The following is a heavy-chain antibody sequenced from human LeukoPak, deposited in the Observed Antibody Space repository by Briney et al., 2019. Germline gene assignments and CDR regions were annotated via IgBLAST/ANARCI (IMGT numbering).Heavy chain of an antibody. Sequence: GGSLRLSCEASGFTFSSFSMHWVRQAPGKGLVWVSRMHSDGINTNYADFVKGRFTISRDNAKNTLYLQMNSLRAEDTAVYYCARVAYISTWYVDYWGQGTLVNVPS. V-gene: IGHV3-74*01. CDR2: MHSDGINT. CDR3: ARVAYISTWYVDY. CDR1: GFTFSSFS. J-gene: IGHJ4*02. D-gene: IGHD6-13*01.